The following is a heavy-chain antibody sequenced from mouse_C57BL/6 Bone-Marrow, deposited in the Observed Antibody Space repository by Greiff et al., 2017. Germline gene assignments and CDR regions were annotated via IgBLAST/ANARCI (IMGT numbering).Heavy chain of an antibody. D-gene: IGHD4-1*01. Sequence: VQLQQSGAELARPGASVKMSCKASGYTFTSYTMPWVKQRPGQGLEWIGYINPSSGYTKYNQKFKDKATLTADKSSSTAYMQLSSLTSEDSAVYYCARSGFYFDYWGQGTTLTVSS. CDR2: INPSSGYT. CDR1: GYTFTSYT. CDR3: ARSGFYFDY. J-gene: IGHJ2*01. V-gene: IGHV1-4*01.